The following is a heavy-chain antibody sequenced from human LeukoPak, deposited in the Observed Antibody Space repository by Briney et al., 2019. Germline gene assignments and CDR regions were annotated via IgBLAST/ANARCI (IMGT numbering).Heavy chain of an antibody. CDR1: GFTFIDYD. D-gene: IGHD6-19*01. Sequence: PGGSLRLSCAASGFTFIDYDMHWVRQVIGKGLEWVSAIGIRGDTHYSGSVKGRFTISRENAESSLYLQMNSLRAEDMAVYYCARGGIQVSGIDEFDYWGQGTLVTVSS. J-gene: IGHJ4*02. V-gene: IGHV3-13*01. CDR2: IGIRGDT. CDR3: ARGGIQVSGIDEFDY.